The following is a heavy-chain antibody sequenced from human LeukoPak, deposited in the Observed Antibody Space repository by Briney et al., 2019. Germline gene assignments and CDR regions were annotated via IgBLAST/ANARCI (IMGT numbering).Heavy chain of an antibody. CDR3: ARNVSRADVVISANSPSNWFDP. J-gene: IGHJ5*02. CDR1: GDSITNGDY. CDR2: VYHSGST. V-gene: IGHV4-38-2*01. D-gene: IGHD2-2*01. Sequence: SETLSLTCDVSGDSITNGDYWAWIRQSPGKGLEWIGRVYHSGSTHYNPSLKSRLIISVDTSKNQFSLNLNTLTAADTAIYYCARNVSRADVVISANSPSNWFDPWGQGVLLTVSS.